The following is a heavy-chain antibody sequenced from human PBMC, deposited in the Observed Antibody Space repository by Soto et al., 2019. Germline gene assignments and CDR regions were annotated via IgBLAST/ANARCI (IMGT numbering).Heavy chain of an antibody. Sequence: QVQLVESGGGVVQPGTSLRLSCAASGFNFNNYGMHWVRQAPGKGLEWVAVIWNDGNGYYYANSVEGRFTISRDNSKNTLYLQRSSLRAEDTAVYYCARRQISPPTRGAASARGGMDVWGQGTTVTVSS. CDR2: IWNDGNGY. D-gene: IGHD6-13*01. CDR1: GFNFNNYG. V-gene: IGHV3-33*01. J-gene: IGHJ6*02. CDR3: ARRQISPPTRGAASARGGMDV.